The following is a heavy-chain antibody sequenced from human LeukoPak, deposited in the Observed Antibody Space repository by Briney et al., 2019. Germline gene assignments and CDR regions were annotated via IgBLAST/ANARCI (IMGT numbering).Heavy chain of an antibody. CDR2: IKRITEGEAT. D-gene: IGHD2-21*01. CDR1: GFSISDHY. CDR3: TTDGTSDGLWY. Sequence: GGSLRLSCAASGFSISDHYMDWVRQAPGKGLEWVGRIKRITEGEATDYAAPVRGRFSLSRDDSKNTLYLQMNSLKTEDTAVYYCTTDGTSDGLWYWGQGTLATVSS. V-gene: IGHV3-15*01. J-gene: IGHJ4*02.